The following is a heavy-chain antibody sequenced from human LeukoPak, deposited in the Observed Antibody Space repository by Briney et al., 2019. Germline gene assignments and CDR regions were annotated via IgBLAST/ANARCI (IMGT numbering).Heavy chain of an antibody. D-gene: IGHD3-10*01. J-gene: IGHJ3*02. CDR3: ARGTYYYGSGSYYSDAFDI. CDR2: MNPNSGNT. Sequence: ASVKVSCKSSGYTFTSYDINWVRQATGQGLEWMGWMNPNSGNTGYAQKFRGRVTVTRNTSISTAYMELSSLRSEDTAVYYCARGTYYYGSGSYYSDAFDIWGQGTMVTVSS. V-gene: IGHV1-8*03. CDR1: GYTFTSYD.